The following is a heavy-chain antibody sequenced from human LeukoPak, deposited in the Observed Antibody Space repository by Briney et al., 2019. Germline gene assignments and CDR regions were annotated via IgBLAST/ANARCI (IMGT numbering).Heavy chain of an antibody. CDR3: AKARYCSSTSCAFAFDY. Sequence: GGSLRLSCAASGFTFDDYAMHWVRQAPGKGLEWVSGISWNSGSIGYADSVKGRFTISRDNAKNSLYLQMNSLRAEDTALYYCAKARYCSSTSCAFAFDYWGQGTLVTVSS. CDR1: GFTFDDYA. J-gene: IGHJ4*02. CDR2: ISWNSGSI. D-gene: IGHD2-2*01. V-gene: IGHV3-9*01.